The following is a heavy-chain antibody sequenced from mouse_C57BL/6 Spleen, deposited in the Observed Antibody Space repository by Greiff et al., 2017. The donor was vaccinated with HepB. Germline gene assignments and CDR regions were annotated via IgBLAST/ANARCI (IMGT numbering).Heavy chain of an antibody. J-gene: IGHJ1*03. CDR3: ERNCEYWYFDV. Sequence: EVQLQQSGPELVKPGASVKISCKASGYSFTGYYMNWVKQSPEKSLEWIGEINPSTGGTTYNQKFKAKATLTVDKSSSTAYMQIKSLTSEDSAVYYCERNCEYWYFDVWGTGTTVTVSS. D-gene: IGHD4-1*01. V-gene: IGHV1-42*01. CDR2: INPSTGGT. CDR1: GYSFTGYY.